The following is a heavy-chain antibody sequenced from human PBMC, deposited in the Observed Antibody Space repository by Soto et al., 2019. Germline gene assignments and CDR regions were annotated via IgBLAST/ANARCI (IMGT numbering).Heavy chain of an antibody. CDR2: IYHSGST. Sequence: SETLSLTCAVSGGSISSGGSSWSWIRQPPGKGLEWIGYIYHSGSTYYNPSLKSRVTISVDRSKNQFSLKLSSMTAADTAVYYCARVPSPWGQGTLVTVSS. CDR3: ARVPSP. V-gene: IGHV4-30-2*01. J-gene: IGHJ5*02. CDR1: GGSISSGGSS.